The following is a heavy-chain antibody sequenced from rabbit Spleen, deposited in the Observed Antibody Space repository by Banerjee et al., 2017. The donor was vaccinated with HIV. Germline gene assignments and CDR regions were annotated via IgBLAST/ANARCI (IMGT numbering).Heavy chain of an antibody. V-gene: IGHV1S45*01. CDR3: ATYVDYDGDFDL. J-gene: IGHJ4*01. D-gene: IGHD2-1*01. Sequence: QEQLEESGGGLVQPEGSLTLACTASGFSFSGSYYMCWVRQAPGKGLEWIACIDTGFGGTAYYASWANGRFTISKASSTTVTLQMTSLTAADTATYFCATYVDYDGDFDLWGPGTLVTVS. CDR2: IDTGFGGTA. CDR1: GFSFSGSYY.